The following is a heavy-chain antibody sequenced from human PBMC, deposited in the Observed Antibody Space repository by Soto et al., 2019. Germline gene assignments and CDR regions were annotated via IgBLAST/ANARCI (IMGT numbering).Heavy chain of an antibody. CDR2: TSYDGSNK. V-gene: IGHV3-30*18. CDR3: AKDSITGPTAWFDP. J-gene: IGHJ5*02. D-gene: IGHD1-7*01. CDR1: GFTFSSYG. Sequence: GGSLRLPCAASGFTFSSYGMHWVRQAPGKGLEWVAVTSYDGSNKYYADSVKGRFTISRDNSKNTLYLQMNSLRAEDTAVYYCAKDSITGPTAWFDPWGQGTLVTSPQ.